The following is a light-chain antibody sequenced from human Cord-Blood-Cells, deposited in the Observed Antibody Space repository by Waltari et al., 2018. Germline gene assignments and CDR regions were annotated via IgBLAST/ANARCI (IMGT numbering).Light chain of an antibody. CDR3: SSYTSSSTRV. Sequence: QSALTQPASVSVSPGQSITISCTGTSSDVGGYNYVPWYQQHPGKAPKLMIYDVSNRPSCASNLCSCSKSGNTASLTISGLQAEDEADYYCSSYTSSSTRVFGGGTKLTVL. J-gene: IGLJ3*02. CDR2: DVS. CDR1: SSDVGGYNY. V-gene: IGLV2-14*01.